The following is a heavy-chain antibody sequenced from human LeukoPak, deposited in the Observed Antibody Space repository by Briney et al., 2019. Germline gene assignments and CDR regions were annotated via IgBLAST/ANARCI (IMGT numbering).Heavy chain of an antibody. D-gene: IGHD1-14*01. CDR3: AREGGKPRWLVP. CDR1: GVSLCRFF. CDR2: INSGGTT. J-gene: IGHJ5*02. Sequence: SETLSLTRTLSGVSLCRFFWTWIPESPGGGLEWILRINSGGTTNHNPCLRNRATMSVTTSPNQFSLSLTSVTDADTAVYAYAREGGKPRWLVPWGQGTLVTVSS. V-gene: IGHV4-4*07.